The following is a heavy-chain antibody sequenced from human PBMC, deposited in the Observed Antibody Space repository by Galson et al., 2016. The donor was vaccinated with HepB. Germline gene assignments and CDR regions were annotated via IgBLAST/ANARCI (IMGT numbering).Heavy chain of an antibody. J-gene: IGHJ4*02. CDR1: HFIFSNFA. Sequence: SLRLSCAASHFIFSNFAMHWVRQAPGKGLEWVALLSYDGGMEYYADSVKGRFTISRDNSKNTLYLQMNSLGVEDTAVYYCARSRAPYYSGSVTNYFEYWGQGTLVTVSS. V-gene: IGHV3-30*04. CDR2: LSYDGGME. CDR3: ARSRAPYYSGSVTNYFEY. D-gene: IGHD3-10*01.